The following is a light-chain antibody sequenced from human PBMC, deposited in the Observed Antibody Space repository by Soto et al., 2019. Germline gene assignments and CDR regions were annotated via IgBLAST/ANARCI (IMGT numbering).Light chain of an antibody. CDR3: QQYGSSPWT. CDR1: QDVGSK. Sequence: EIVMTQSPATLSVSPGERATLSCRASQDVGSKLAWYQQKPGQAPRLLIYGATTRATGIPARFSGSGSGTDFTLTISRLEPEDFAVYYCQQYGSSPWTFGQGTKV. J-gene: IGKJ1*01. CDR2: GAT. V-gene: IGKV3-15*01.